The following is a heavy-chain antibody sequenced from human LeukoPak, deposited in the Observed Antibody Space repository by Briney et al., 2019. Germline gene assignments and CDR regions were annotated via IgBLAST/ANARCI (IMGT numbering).Heavy chain of an antibody. D-gene: IGHD6-19*01. CDR3: VKGGWLDY. J-gene: IGHJ4*02. Sequence: GGSLRLSCAASGFTFNNFPMSWARQAPGKGLEWVSFISGSGADTYYADSVKGRFTISRDDSKNTLYLQMNSLRAEDTAVFYCVKGGWLDYWGQGALVTASS. CDR2: ISGSGADT. CDR1: GFTFNNFP. V-gene: IGHV3-23*01.